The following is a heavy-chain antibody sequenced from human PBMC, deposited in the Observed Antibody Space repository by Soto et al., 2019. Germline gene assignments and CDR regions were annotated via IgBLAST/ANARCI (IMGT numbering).Heavy chain of an antibody. Sequence: PSETLSLTCAVSGGSISSGGYSWSWIRQPPGKGLEWIGYIYHSGSTYYNPSLKSRVTISVDRSKNQFSLKLSSVTAADTAIYYCARDHDYVWGSHRNWLGLWGQGTPVTVS. J-gene: IGHJ5*02. D-gene: IGHD3-16*01. CDR1: GGSISSGGYS. V-gene: IGHV4-30-2*01. CDR3: ARDHDYVWGSHRNWLGL. CDR2: IYHSGST.